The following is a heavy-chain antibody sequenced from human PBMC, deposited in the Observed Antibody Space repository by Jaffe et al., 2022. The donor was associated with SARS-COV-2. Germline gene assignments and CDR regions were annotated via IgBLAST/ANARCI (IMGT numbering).Heavy chain of an antibody. CDR3: ARVGYSSSWYSTGYYYYMDV. J-gene: IGHJ6*03. CDR1: GFTFSSYA. Sequence: QVQLVESGGGVVQPGRSLRLSCAASGFTFSSYAMHWVRQAPGKGLEWVAVISYDGSNKYYADSVKGRFTISRDNSKNTLYLQMNSLRAEDTAVYYCARVGYSSSWYSTGYYYYMDVWGKGTTVTVSS. V-gene: IGHV3-30*04. CDR2: ISYDGSNK. D-gene: IGHD6-13*01.